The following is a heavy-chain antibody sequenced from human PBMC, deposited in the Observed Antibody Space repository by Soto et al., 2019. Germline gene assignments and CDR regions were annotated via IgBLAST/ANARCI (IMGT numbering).Heavy chain of an antibody. Sequence: PGGSLRLSCAASGFTVSSNYMSWVRQAPGKGLEWVSVIYSGGSTYYADSVKGRFTISRHSSKNTLYLQMNSLRAEDTAVYYCVKQQLGSAFDPWGQGTLVTVSS. J-gene: IGHJ5*02. CDR1: GFTVSSNY. D-gene: IGHD6-13*01. CDR2: IYSGGST. V-gene: IGHV3-53*04. CDR3: VKQQLGSAFDP.